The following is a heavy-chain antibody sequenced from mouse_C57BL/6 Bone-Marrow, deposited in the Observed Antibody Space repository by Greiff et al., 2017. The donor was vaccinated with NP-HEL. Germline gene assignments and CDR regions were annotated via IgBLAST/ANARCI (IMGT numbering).Heavy chain of an antibody. V-gene: IGHV5-4*01. CDR1: GFTFSSYA. CDR2: ISDGGSYT. D-gene: IGHD2-4*01. CDR3: ARDDDYDGLDY. Sequence: EVNLVESGGGLVKPGGSLKLSCAASGFTFSSYAMSWVRQTPEKRLEWVATISDGGSYTYYPDNVKGRFTISRDNAKNNLYLQMSHLKSEDTAMYYCARDDDYDGLDYWGQGTTLTVSS. J-gene: IGHJ2*01.